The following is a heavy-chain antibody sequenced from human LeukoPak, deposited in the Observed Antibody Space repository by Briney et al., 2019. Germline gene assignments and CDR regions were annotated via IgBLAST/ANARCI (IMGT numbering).Heavy chain of an antibody. CDR2: INPNSGGT. CDR1: GYTFTGYY. CDR3: ARDMGYCSGGSCYLYYYYYYMDV. Sequence: ASVKVSCKASGYTFTGYYMHWVRQAPGQGLEWMGWINPNSGGTNYARKFQGRVTMTRDTSISTAYMELSRLRSDDTAVYYCARDMGYCSGGSCYLYYYYYYMDVWGKGTTVTVSS. D-gene: IGHD2-15*01. J-gene: IGHJ6*03. V-gene: IGHV1-2*02.